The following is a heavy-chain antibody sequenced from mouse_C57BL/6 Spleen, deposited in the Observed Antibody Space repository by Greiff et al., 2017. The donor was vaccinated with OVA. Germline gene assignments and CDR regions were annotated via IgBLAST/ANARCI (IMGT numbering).Heavy chain of an antibody. J-gene: IGHJ2*01. CDR2: INPRNGGT. D-gene: IGHD2-12*01. CDR3: AKPLRRDGYFDY. V-gene: IGHV1-53*01. CDR1: GYTFTSYW. Sequence: QVQLQQPGTELVKPGASVKLSCKASGYTFTSYWMHWVKQRPGQGLEWIGNINPRNGGTNYNEKFKSKATLTVDKSSSTAYMQLSSLTSEDSAVYYCAKPLRRDGYFDYWGQGTTLTVSS.